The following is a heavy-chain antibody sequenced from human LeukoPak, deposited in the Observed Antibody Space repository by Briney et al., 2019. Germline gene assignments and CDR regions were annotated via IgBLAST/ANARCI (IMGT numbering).Heavy chain of an antibody. CDR3: ARDRLTGAFDY. J-gene: IGHJ4*02. D-gene: IGHD3-9*01. CDR2: ISSSSSTI. CDR1: GFTFSSYS. Sequence: GGSLRLSCAASGFTFSSYSMNWVRQAPGKGLEWVSYISSSSSTIYYADPVKGRFTISRDNAKNSLYLQMNSLRAEDTAVYYCARDRLTGAFDYWGQGTPITVSS. V-gene: IGHV3-48*01.